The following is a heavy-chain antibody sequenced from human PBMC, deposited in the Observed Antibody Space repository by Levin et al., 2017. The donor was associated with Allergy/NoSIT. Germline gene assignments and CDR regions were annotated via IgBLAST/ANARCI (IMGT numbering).Heavy chain of an antibody. V-gene: IGHV3-23*01. CDR1: GFTFSDYA. CDR2: ISGNGGST. D-gene: IGHD5-18*01. J-gene: IGHJ4*02. Sequence: LSLTCAASGFTFSDYAMGWVRQAPGKGLEWVSMISGNGGSTYYADSVKGRFTISRDNSKNTLYLQMNSLRAEDTAVYYCAKPRGYTYDYVLGFDYWGQGTLVTVSS. CDR3: AKPRGYTYDYVLGFDY.